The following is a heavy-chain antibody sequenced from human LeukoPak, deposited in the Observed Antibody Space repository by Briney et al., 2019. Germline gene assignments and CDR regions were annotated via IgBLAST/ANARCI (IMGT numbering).Heavy chain of an antibody. CDR3: ATVKNWNEGDY. J-gene: IGHJ4*02. Sequence: PSETLSLTCTVSGGSISSGSYYWSWIRQPAGKGLEWIGRVYTSGSTNYNPSLKSRVTISVDTSKNQFSLKLSSVSAADTAVYYCATVKNWNEGDYWGQGTLVTVSS. CDR2: VYTSGST. D-gene: IGHD1-1*01. V-gene: IGHV4-61*02. CDR1: GGSISSGSYY.